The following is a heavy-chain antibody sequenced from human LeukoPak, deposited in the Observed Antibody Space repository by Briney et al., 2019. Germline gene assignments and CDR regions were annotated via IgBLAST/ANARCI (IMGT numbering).Heavy chain of an antibody. J-gene: IGHJ4*02. V-gene: IGHV3-23*01. CDR3: AKGPRPDITVAHTLEK. D-gene: IGHD6-19*01. CDR1: GFTFSNYA. CDR2: ISSRGDST. Sequence: GGSLILSCAASGFTFSNYAMSWVRQAAGRGLEWVLTISSRGDSTHDADSVKGRFTISRDNSKNSLYLQTNSLRAEDTAVYYCAKGPRPDITVAHTLEKWGQGTLVTVSS.